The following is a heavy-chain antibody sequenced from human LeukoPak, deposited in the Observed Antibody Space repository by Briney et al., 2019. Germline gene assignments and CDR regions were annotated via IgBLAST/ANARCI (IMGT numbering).Heavy chain of an antibody. J-gene: IGHJ4*02. CDR3: ARQGTSIVGATIDY. D-gene: IGHD1-26*01. Sequence: SETLSLTCTVSGDSISRYHWSWIRQPTGKGLEWIGRIYYSGITYYNPSLKSRVTIYVDTSKNQFSLKLTSVTAADTALYYCARQGTSIVGATIDYWGQGTLVTVSS. CDR2: IYYSGIT. V-gene: IGHV4-59*05. CDR1: GDSISRYH.